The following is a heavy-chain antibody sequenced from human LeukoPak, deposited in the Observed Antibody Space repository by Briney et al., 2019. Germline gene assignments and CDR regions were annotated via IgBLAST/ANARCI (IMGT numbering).Heavy chain of an antibody. J-gene: IGHJ4*02. V-gene: IGHV3-74*01. CDR2: INSDGSST. CDR3: AKDLQRSYYDSSGYYDY. CDR1: GFTFSTYW. Sequence: TGGSLRLSCVASGFTFSTYWMHWVRHAPGKGLVWVSRINSDGSSTNYAASVKGRFTISRDNAKNTLYLQMNSLRAEDTAVYYCAKDLQRSYYDSSGYYDYWGQGTLVTVSS. D-gene: IGHD3-22*01.